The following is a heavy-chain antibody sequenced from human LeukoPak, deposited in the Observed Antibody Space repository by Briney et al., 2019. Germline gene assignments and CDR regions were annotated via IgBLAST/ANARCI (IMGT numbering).Heavy chain of an antibody. CDR2: ISNSGSTT. D-gene: IGHD6-19*01. CDR1: GFTFSSYS. CDR3: ARGGTAVARGEY. J-gene: IGHJ4*02. Sequence: GGSLRLSCAASGFTFSSYSMNWVRQAPGKGLEWVSYISNSGSTTYYADSVKGRFTISRDNAKNSLYLQMNSLRVEDTAVHYCARGGTAVARGEYWGQGTLVTVSS. V-gene: IGHV3-48*01.